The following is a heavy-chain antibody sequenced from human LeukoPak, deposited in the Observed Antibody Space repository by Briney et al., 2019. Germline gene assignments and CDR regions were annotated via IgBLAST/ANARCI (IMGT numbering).Heavy chain of an antibody. CDR1: GFTFSSYA. CDR3: ASVGTRNRSPFDY. CDR2: MSYDGSNK. J-gene: IGHJ4*02. Sequence: GRSLRLSCAASGFTFSSYAMHWVRQAPGKGLEWVAVMSYDGSNKYYADSVKGRFTISRDNSKNTLYLQMNSLRAEDTAVYYCASVGTRNRSPFDYWGQGTLVTVSS. D-gene: IGHD3-16*02. V-gene: IGHV3-30-3*01.